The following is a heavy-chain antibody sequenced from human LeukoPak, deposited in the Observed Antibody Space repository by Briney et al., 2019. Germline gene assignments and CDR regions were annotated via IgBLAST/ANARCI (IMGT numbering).Heavy chain of an antibody. CDR3: ARDAVDTANAV. V-gene: IGHV3-74*01. J-gene: IGHJ6*02. Sequence: GGALRLSCAASGFTFTTYLMHCVRQAPGKGLAWVSHINSDGSITSYADSVKGRFTNSRDNAKNTLYLQMTSLRAEDTAVYYCARDAVDTANAVWGQGTTVTVSS. CDR2: INSDGSIT. CDR1: GFTFTTYL. D-gene: IGHD5-18*01.